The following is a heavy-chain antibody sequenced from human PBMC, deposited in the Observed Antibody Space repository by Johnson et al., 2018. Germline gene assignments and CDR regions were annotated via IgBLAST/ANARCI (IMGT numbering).Heavy chain of an antibody. V-gene: IGHV3-23*04. Sequence: EVQLVESGGGLVQPGGSLRLSCAASGFTFSSYAMSWVRQAPGKGLEWVSAISGRGGSTYYADSVKGRFTISRDNSKNTLYLQMNSLRAEDTAVYYCAREVERGVAAAVHYYYYGMDVWGQGTTVTVSS. CDR2: ISGRGGST. J-gene: IGHJ6*02. CDR1: GFTFSSYA. CDR3: AREVERGVAAAVHYYYYGMDV. D-gene: IGHD6-13*01.